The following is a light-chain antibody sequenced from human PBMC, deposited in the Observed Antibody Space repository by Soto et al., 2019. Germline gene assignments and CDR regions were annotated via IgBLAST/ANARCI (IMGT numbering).Light chain of an antibody. CDR3: QHYGSSRT. J-gene: IGKJ1*01. CDR1: QSVSSNN. V-gene: IGKV3-20*01. Sequence: EIVWTQSPGTLSLSPGESATLSCRASQSVSSNNLAWYQQKPGQAPRLLIYGASSRATGIPDRFSGSASGTDFTLTISSLEPEDFAVYFCQHYGSSRTFGQGTKVEIK. CDR2: GAS.